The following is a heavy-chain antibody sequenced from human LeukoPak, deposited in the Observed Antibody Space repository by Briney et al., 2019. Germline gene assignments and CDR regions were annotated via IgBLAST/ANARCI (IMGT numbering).Heavy chain of an antibody. D-gene: IGHD6-19*01. CDR2: ITTSRSYM. V-gene: IGHV3-21*01. CDR3: ARDPYSGGYGAYYYYYMDV. Sequence: GGSLRLSCAASGFTFSDYGMSWVRQAPGKGLEWVSSITTSRSYMFYADSVRGRFTISRDNAENSLYLQMNSLRDEDTAVYYCARDPYSGGYGAYYYYYMDVWGKGTTVTVSS. CDR1: GFTFSDYG. J-gene: IGHJ6*03.